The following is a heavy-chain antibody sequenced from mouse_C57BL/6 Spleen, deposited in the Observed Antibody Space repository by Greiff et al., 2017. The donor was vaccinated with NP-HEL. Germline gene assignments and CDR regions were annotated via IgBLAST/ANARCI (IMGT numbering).Heavy chain of an antibody. J-gene: IGHJ2*01. Sequence: EVKLVESGGGLVKPGGSLKLSCAASGFTFSDYGMHWVRQAPEKGLEWVAYISSGSSTIYYADTVKGRFTISRDNAKNTLFLQMTSLRSEDTAMYYCARGGRYDSDDWGQGTTLTVSS. CDR1: GFTFSDYG. V-gene: IGHV5-17*01. D-gene: IGHD2-4*01. CDR3: ARGGRYDSDD. CDR2: ISSGSSTI.